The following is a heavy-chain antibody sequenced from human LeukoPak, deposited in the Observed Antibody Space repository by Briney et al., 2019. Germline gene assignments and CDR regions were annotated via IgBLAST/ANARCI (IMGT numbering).Heavy chain of an antibody. CDR2: INHSGST. D-gene: IGHD3-10*01. V-gene: IGHV4-39*07. CDR1: GGSISSGSYY. Sequence: SETLSLTCTVSGGSISSGSYYWSWIRQPPGKGLEWIGEINHSGSTNYNPSLKSRVTISVDTSKNQFSLKLSSVTAADTAVYYCARVGITMVRGVIIPSYYYYYMDVWGKGTTVTVSS. CDR3: ARVGITMVRGVIIPSYYYYYMDV. J-gene: IGHJ6*03.